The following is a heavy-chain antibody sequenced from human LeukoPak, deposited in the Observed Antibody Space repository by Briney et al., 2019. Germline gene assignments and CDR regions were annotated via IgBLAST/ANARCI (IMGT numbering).Heavy chain of an antibody. J-gene: IGHJ4*02. Sequence: GGSLRLSCAAFGFTVSSNYMSWVRQAPGKGLEWVSIIYIGGSTYYADSVRGRFTISRDNSKNTLYLQMNSLRAEDTAVYYCALVVYYYGSGSYSPFDYWGQGTLVTVSS. V-gene: IGHV3-66*01. CDR3: ALVVYYYGSGSYSPFDY. CDR2: IYIGGST. CDR1: GFTVSSNY. D-gene: IGHD3-10*01.